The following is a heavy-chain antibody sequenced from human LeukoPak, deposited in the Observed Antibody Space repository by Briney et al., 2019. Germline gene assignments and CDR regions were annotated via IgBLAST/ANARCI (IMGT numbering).Heavy chain of an antibody. Sequence: KTSETLSLTCTVPGGSISSYYWSWIRQPAGKGLEWIGRIYTSGSTNYNPSLKSRVTMSVDTSKNQFSLKLSSVTAADTAVYYCAREEYDSSGYYPYYFDYWGQGTLVTVSS. J-gene: IGHJ4*02. CDR2: IYTSGST. CDR3: AREEYDSSGYYPYYFDY. CDR1: GGSISSYY. V-gene: IGHV4-4*07. D-gene: IGHD3-22*01.